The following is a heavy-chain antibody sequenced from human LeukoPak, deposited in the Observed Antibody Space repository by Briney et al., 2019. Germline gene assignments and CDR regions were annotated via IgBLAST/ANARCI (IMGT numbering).Heavy chain of an antibody. Sequence: PGGSLRLSCAASGFTFSSYWMSWVRQAPGKGLEWVANIKQDGSEKYYVDSVKGRFTISRDNAKNSLYLQMNSLRAEDTAVYYCARGGVPYHYGSGSYPVDPPLSPPFDYWGQGTLVTVSS. CDR2: IKQDGSEK. CDR3: ARGGVPYHYGSGSYPVDPPLSPPFDY. V-gene: IGHV3-7*03. J-gene: IGHJ4*02. D-gene: IGHD3-10*01. CDR1: GFTFSSYW.